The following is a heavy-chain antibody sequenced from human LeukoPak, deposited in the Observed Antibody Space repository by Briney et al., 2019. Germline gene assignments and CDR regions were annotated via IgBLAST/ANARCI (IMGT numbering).Heavy chain of an antibody. CDR3: ARGTESYSGYDRGYFDY. V-gene: IGHV4-31*03. CDR2: IYYSGGA. J-gene: IGHJ4*02. D-gene: IGHD5-12*01. Sequence: SQTLSLTCTVSGGSIKSGGYFWTWIRQHPGMGLEWIAYIYYSGGAYYNPSLKSRVTISVDMSKNQLSLRLRSVTGADTAVYYCARGTESYSGYDRGYFDYWGQGSLVTVSS. CDR1: GGSIKSGGYF.